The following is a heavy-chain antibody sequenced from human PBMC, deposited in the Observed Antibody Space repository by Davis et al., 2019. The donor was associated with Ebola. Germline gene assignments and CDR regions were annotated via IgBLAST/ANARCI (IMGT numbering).Heavy chain of an antibody. CDR1: GFTFSSYA. Sequence: GGSLRLSCAASGFTFSSYAMHWVRQAPGKGLEWVAVISYDGSNKYYADSVKGRFTISRDNSKNTLYLQMNSLRAEDTAVYYCAKGTVSSVWGQGTLVTVSS. J-gene: IGHJ4*02. V-gene: IGHV3-30*04. CDR3: AKGTVSSV. D-gene: IGHD6-19*01. CDR2: ISYDGSNK.